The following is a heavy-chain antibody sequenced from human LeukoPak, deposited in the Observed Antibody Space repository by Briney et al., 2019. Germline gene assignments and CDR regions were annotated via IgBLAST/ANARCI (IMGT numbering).Heavy chain of an antibody. CDR2: INSDGSST. CDR3: ARGYSSGSRIDY. CDR1: GFTFSSYW. J-gene: IGHJ4*02. Sequence: GGSLRLSCAASGFTFSSYWMHWVRQAPGKGLVWVSRINSDGSSTTYADSVKGRFTISRDNAKNTLYLQMNSLRVEDTAVYYCARGYSSGSRIDYWGQGSLVSVSS. V-gene: IGHV3-74*01. D-gene: IGHD5-18*01.